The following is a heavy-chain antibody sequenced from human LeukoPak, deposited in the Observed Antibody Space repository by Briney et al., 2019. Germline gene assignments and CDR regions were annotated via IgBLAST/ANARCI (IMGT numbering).Heavy chain of an antibody. V-gene: IGHV3-11*01. Sequence: GGSLRLSCTASGFTFSDYYMSWIRRAPGPGLEWGSYISSGDSTIYYAVSVKGRFTMSRDNDKTSLYLKMKSLRAEDTAVYYCARDLGSVYWGQGTLVTVSS. D-gene: IGHD3-10*01. CDR2: ISSGDSTI. CDR1: GFTFSDYY. J-gene: IGHJ4*02. CDR3: ARDLGSVY.